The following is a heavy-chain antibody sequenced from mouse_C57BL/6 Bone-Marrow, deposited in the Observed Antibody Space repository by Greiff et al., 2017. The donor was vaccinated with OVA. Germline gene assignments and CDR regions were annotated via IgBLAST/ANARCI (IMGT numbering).Heavy chain of an antibody. D-gene: IGHD1-1*01. J-gene: IGHJ2*01. CDR2: IYPRDGST. CDR1: GYTFTSYD. CDR3: ARLISSSYDY. V-gene: IGHV1-85*01. Sequence: VHLVESGPELVKPGASVKLSCKASGYTFTSYDINWVKQRPGQGLEWIGWIYPRDGSTKYNEKFKGKATLTVDTSSSTAYMELHSLTSEDSAVYFCARLISSSYDYWGQGTTLTVSS.